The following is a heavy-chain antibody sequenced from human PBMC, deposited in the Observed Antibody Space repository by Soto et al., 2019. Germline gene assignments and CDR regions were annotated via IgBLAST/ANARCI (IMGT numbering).Heavy chain of an antibody. CDR1: GFTFTTFL. Sequence: PGGSLRLSCAASGFTFTTFLMPWSRQAPGKGLEWVSSIDKSGGDTYYADSVKGRFTISRDNSKNTLYLQMNGLRAEDTALYYCAKDTYSSSWYFWGQGTLVTVSS. CDR2: IDKSGGDT. V-gene: IGHV3-23*05. D-gene: IGHD2-2*01. J-gene: IGHJ4*02. CDR3: AKDTYSSSWYF.